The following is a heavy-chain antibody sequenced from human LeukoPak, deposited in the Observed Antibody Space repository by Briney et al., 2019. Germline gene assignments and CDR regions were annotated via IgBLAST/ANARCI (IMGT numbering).Heavy chain of an antibody. V-gene: IGHV1-69*13. CDR3: ARVVVPAATSIYYGMDV. Sequence: GASVKVSCKASGGTISSYAISWVRQAPGQGLGWMGGITPIFGTANYAQKFQGRVTITADESTSTAYMELSSLRSEDTAVYYCARVVVPAATSIYYGMDVWGQGTTVTVSS. CDR2: ITPIFGTA. J-gene: IGHJ6*02. D-gene: IGHD2-2*01. CDR1: GGTISSYA.